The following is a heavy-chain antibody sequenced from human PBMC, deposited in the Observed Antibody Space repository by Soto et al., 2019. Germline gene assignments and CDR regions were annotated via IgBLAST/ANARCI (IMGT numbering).Heavy chain of an antibody. J-gene: IGHJ4*02. D-gene: IGHD7-27*01. CDR3: ARGWGRIFDY. Sequence: QVQLQQWGAGLLKPSETLSLTCAVYGGLISGYYWSWIRQPPGKGLEWIGEINQSGSINYNPSLNSRVTISVDTSKNQFSLKLSSVTAADTAVYYCARGWGRIFDYWGQGSLVTVSS. CDR1: GGLISGYY. V-gene: IGHV4-34*01. CDR2: INQSGSI.